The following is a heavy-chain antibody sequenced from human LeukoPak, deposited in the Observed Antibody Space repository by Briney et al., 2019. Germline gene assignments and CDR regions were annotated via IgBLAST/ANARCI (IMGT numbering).Heavy chain of an antibody. J-gene: IGHJ4*02. CDR3: ARDQAATNTQVRFCLD. Sequence: TSVKVSCKASGYTFTSYGISWVRQAPGQGLERMGWISAYNGNTNFAQKLQGRVTMTTDTSTSTAYMDLRSLRSDDTAVYYCARDQAATNTQVRFCLDWGQGTVDTVSS. V-gene: IGHV1-18*01. D-gene: IGHD3-9*01. CDR2: ISAYNGNT. CDR1: GYTFTSYG.